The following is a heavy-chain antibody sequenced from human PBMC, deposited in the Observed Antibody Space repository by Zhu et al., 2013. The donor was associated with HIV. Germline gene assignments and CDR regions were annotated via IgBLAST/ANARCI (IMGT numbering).Heavy chain of an antibody. Sequence: QVHLVQSGAELKHPGASVKVSCKASGYTFTGYYMHWVRQAPGQGLEWMGWINPNSGGTNYAQKFQGRVTMTRDTSISTAYMELSRLRSDDTAVYYCARDLTIFRTIPGYWGQGTLVTVSS. D-gene: IGHD3-9*01. CDR3: ARDLTIFRTIPGY. V-gene: IGHV1-2*02. CDR2: INPNSGGT. J-gene: IGHJ4*02. CDR1: GYTFTGYY.